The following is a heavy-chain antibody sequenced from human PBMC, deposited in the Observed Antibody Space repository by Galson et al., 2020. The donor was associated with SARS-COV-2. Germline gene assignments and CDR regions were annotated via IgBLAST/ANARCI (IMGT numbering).Heavy chain of an antibody. V-gene: IGHV3-74*01. D-gene: IGHD3-22*01. CDR1: GFTFSSYW. Sequence: GGSLRLSCAASGFTFSSYWMHWVRQAPGKGLVWVSRINSDGSSTSYADSVKGRFTISRDNAKNTLYLQMNSLRAEDTAVYYCARAYYDKGPYWYFDLWGRGTLVTVSS. CDR2: INSDGSST. CDR3: ARAYYDKGPYWYFDL. J-gene: IGHJ2*01.